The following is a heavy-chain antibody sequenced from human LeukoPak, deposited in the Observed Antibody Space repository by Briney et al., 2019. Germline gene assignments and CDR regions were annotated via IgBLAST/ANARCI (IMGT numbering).Heavy chain of an antibody. Sequence: PSETLSLTCTVSGGSISSYYWSWIRQPPGKGLEWIGYIYYSGSTYYNPSLKSRVTISVDTSKNQFSLKLSSVTAADTAVYYCARDHSGSSWYSIDYWGQGTLVTVSS. V-gene: IGHV4-30-4*01. CDR1: GGSISSYY. J-gene: IGHJ4*02. D-gene: IGHD6-13*01. CDR2: IYYSGST. CDR3: ARDHSGSSWYSIDY.